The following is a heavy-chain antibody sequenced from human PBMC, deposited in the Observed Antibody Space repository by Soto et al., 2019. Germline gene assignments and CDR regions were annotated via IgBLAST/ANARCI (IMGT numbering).Heavy chain of an antibody. CDR3: ARDVSGSGWSIHNIDY. CDR1: GFTFSGYP. D-gene: IGHD6-19*01. CDR2: ISYDGSNK. Sequence: PGGSLRLSCAASGFTFSGYPLHWVRQAPGKGLEWVAVISYDGSNKYYADSVKGRFTISRDNSKKTLYLQMNSRRAEDTAVEYCARDVSGSGWSIHNIDYWGQGT. J-gene: IGHJ4*02. V-gene: IGHV3-30-3*01.